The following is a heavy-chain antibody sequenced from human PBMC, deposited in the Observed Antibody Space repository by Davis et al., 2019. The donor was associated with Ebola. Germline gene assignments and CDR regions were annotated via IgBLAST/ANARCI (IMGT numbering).Heavy chain of an antibody. Sequence: PGGSLRLSCAASGFTFSSYSMNWVRQAPGKGLEWVSSISSSSSYIYYADSVKGRFTISRDNAKNSLYLQMNSLRAEDTAVYYCAIPDCSGANCYSVYIKNWGQGTLVIVSS. V-gene: IGHV3-21*01. J-gene: IGHJ4*02. CDR1: GFTFSSYS. CDR3: AIPDCSGANCYSVYIKN. D-gene: IGHD2-15*01. CDR2: ISSSSSYI.